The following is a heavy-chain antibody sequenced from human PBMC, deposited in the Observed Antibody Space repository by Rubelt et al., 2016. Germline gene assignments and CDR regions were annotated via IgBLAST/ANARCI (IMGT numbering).Heavy chain of an antibody. Sequence: QVQLVQSGAEVKKPGASVKVSCKASGSTFTSYGISWVRQAPGQGLAWLGWISAYTGNTNYAQKLQGRVTMTTDTSTSTAYMELRSLRSDDTAVYYCARDPYGDRHHDYWGQGTLVTVSS. CDR1: GSTFTSYG. CDR2: ISAYTGNT. D-gene: IGHD4-17*01. CDR3: ARDPYGDRHHDY. V-gene: IGHV1-18*01. J-gene: IGHJ4*02.